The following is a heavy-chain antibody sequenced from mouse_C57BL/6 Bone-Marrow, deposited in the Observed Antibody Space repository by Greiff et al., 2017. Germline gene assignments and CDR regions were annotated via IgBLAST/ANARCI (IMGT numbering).Heavy chain of an antibody. J-gene: IGHJ1*03. CDR3: TTVHYYGSSHWYFDV. D-gene: IGHD1-1*01. CDR2: IDPENGDT. V-gene: IGHV14-4*01. CDR1: GFNIKDDY. Sequence: VQLQQSGAELVRPGASVKLSCTASGFNIKDDYMHWVKQRPEQGLEWIGWIDPENGDTEYASKFQGKATITADTSSNTAYLPLSSLTSEDTAVYYCTTVHYYGSSHWYFDVWGTGTTVTVSS.